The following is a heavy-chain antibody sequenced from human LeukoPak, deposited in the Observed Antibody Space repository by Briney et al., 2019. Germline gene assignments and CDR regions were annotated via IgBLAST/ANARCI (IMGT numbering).Heavy chain of an antibody. J-gene: IGHJ3*02. Sequence: GASVKVSCKASGGTFSSYAISWVRQAPGQGLEWMGGIIPIFGTANYAQKFQGRVTITTDESTSTAYMELSSLRSEDTAVYYCARVVSYYSNPWELESGAFGIWGQGTMVTVSS. V-gene: IGHV1-69*05. CDR2: IIPIFGTA. CDR1: GGTFSSYA. CDR3: ARVVSYYSNPWELESGAFGI. D-gene: IGHD4-11*01.